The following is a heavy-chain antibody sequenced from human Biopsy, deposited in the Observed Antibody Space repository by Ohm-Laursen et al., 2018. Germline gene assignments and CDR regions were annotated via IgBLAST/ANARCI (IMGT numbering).Heavy chain of an antibody. CDR1: GYTFTSYD. CDR2: LNPVSGNS. V-gene: IGHV1-8*01. D-gene: IGHD1-7*01. Sequence: ATVKVSCKASGYTFTSYDITWVRQAPGQGPEWIGWLNPVSGNSNFGQKFRGRVTVTSDTSISTAYMELSGLTSDDTATYYCGRAVRNQLLTDPWGQGTLVTVTS. CDR3: GRAVRNQLLTDP. J-gene: IGHJ5*02.